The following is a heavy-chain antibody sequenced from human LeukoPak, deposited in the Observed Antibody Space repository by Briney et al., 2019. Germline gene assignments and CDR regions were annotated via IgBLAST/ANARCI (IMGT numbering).Heavy chain of an antibody. V-gene: IGHV3-20*04. CDR1: GFTFDDYG. Sequence: GGSLRLSCAASGFTFDDYGMSWVRQAPGKGLEWVSGISWNSGSIGYADSVKGRFTISRDNTKNSLYLQMNSLRAEDTAVYYCARYYYDSSGQDYWGQGTLVTVSS. D-gene: IGHD3-22*01. CDR2: ISWNSGSI. CDR3: ARYYYDSSGQDY. J-gene: IGHJ4*02.